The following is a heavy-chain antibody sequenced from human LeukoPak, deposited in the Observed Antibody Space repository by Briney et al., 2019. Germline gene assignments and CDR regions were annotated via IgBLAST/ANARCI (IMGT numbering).Heavy chain of an antibody. D-gene: IGHD6-19*01. V-gene: IGHV3-9*02. CDR2: ISWNSGSI. CDR3: AKDFADSSGCFDY. CDR1: GFTSDDYA. J-gene: IGHJ4*02. Sequence: PGGSLRLSCAASGFTSDDYAMPWVRQAPGKGLEWVSGISWNSGSIGYADSVKGRFTTSRDNAKNSLYLQMNSLRAEDTALYYCAKDFADSSGCFDYWGQGTLVTVSS.